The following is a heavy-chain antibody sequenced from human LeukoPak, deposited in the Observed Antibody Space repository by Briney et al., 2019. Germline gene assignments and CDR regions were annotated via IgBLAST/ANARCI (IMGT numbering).Heavy chain of an antibody. D-gene: IGHD4-11*01. CDR3: ARLGVTTTYNWFDP. CDR1: GFTFTTYS. CDR2: TSGNTKTI. Sequence: GGSLRLSCAASGFTFTTYSINWVREAPGKGLEWISYTSGNTKTIYYADSVKGRFTISRDNAKNSLYLQMNSLRAEDTVVYYCARLGVTTTYNWFDPWGQGTLVTVSS. V-gene: IGHV3-48*01. J-gene: IGHJ5*02.